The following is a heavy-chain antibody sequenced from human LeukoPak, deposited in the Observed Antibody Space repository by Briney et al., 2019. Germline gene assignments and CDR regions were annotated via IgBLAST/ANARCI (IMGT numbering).Heavy chain of an antibody. CDR3: ARDSISVAGTFFDY. D-gene: IGHD6-19*01. Sequence: ASVMVSCKTSGYIFTDYYIHWVRQVPGQGLEWLGWINLNSGATKYSQKLQARVTMTRDTSISTAYMDLSRLKSDDTAVYYCARDSISVAGTFFDYWGQGTLLTVSS. J-gene: IGHJ4*02. CDR1: GYIFTDYY. V-gene: IGHV1-2*02. CDR2: INLNSGAT.